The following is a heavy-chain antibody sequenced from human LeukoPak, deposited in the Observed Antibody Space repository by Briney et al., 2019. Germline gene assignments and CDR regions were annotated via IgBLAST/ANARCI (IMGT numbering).Heavy chain of an antibody. Sequence: SETLSLTCTVSGGSISSSSFYWAWIRQPPGKGLEWIGSIYYSGTTYYNPSVKSRVTMSVDTSKKQFSLQLSSVTAADTAVYYCARAFTFPNWFYPWGQGTLVTVSS. V-gene: IGHV4-39*01. D-gene: IGHD2/OR15-2a*01. J-gene: IGHJ5*02. CDR2: IYYSGTT. CDR3: ARAFTFPNWFYP. CDR1: GGSISSSSFY.